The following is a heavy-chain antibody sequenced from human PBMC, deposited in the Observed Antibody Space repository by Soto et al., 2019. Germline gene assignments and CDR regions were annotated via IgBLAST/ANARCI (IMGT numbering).Heavy chain of an antibody. Sequence: SQTLSLTCAISGDSVSSNSAAWNWIRQSPSRGLEWLGRTYYRSKWYNGYAVSVKSRITINPDTSKNQFSLQMKDATPADTAFYYSARDTHSPPDSFDIWGQGTMVTVSS. CDR3: ARDTHSPPDSFDI. CDR1: GDSVSSNSAA. CDR2: TYYRSKWYN. V-gene: IGHV6-1*01. D-gene: IGHD1-26*01. J-gene: IGHJ3*02.